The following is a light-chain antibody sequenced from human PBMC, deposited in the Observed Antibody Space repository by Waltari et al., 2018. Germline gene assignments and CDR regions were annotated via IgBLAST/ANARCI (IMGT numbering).Light chain of an antibody. CDR1: QSVLSSSNNKNY. V-gene: IGKV4-1*01. J-gene: IGKJ2*01. CDR2: WAS. Sequence: DIVMTQSPDYLAVSLGERATINCKSSQSVLSSSNNKNYLGWYQQKQGQPPKLLIYWASTRESGVPDLFSGSGSGTDFALTISSLQAEDVAVYYCQQCYSFPYTFGQGTKLEIK. CDR3: QQCYSFPYT.